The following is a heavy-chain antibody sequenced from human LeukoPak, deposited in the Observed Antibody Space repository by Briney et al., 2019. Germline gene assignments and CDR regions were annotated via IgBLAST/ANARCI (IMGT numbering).Heavy chain of an antibody. Sequence: PGGSLRLSCAASGFTFSSYSMNWVRQAPGQGLEWLSSISSSSTYIYYADSVKGRFTISRDNAKNSLYLQMNSLRAEDTAVYYCAKGRTSISERYYFDYWGQGTLVTVSS. V-gene: IGHV3-21*04. J-gene: IGHJ4*02. CDR2: ISSSSTYI. D-gene: IGHD1-7*01. CDR1: GFTFSSYS. CDR3: AKGRTSISERYYFDY.